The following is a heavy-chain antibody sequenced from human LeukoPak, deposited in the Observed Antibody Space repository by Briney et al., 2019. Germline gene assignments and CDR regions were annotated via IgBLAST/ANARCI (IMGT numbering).Heavy chain of an antibody. CDR2: IYTTGGT. J-gene: IGHJ4*01. Sequence: SQTLSLTCNVSGRSIGSGSSYWNWIRRPAGKGLEWIGRIYTTGGTHYSPSLKSRVTISIDTSKNQFSLKLSSVTAADTAMYYCAGGDCGTTNCYAFEFWGRGTLVTVSS. CDR1: GRSIGSGSSY. D-gene: IGHD2-2*01. V-gene: IGHV4-61*02. CDR3: AGGDCGTTNCYAFEF.